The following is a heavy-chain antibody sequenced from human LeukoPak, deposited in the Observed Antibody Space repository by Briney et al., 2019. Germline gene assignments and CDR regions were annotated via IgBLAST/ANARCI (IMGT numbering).Heavy chain of an antibody. CDR1: GFTFSSYA. D-gene: IGHD2-21*02. CDR3: AREESSCGGDCYAFDY. Sequence: PGRSLRLSCAASGFTFSSYAMHWVRQAPGKGLEWVGVISYDGSNKYYADSVKGRFTISRDNSKNTLYLQMNSLRAEDTAVYYCAREESSCGGDCYAFDYWGQGTLVTVSS. J-gene: IGHJ4*02. CDR2: ISYDGSNK. V-gene: IGHV3-30-3*01.